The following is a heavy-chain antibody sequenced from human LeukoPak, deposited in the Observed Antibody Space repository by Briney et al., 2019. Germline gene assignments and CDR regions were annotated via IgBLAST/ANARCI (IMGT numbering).Heavy chain of an antibody. D-gene: IGHD2-2*01. CDR2: ISWNSGSI. Sequence: PGGSLRLSCAASGFTFDDYAMHWVRQAPGKGLGWVSGISWNSGSIGYADSVKGRFTISRDNAKNSLYLQMNSLRAEDTALYYCAKARYQLLWDYFDYWGQGTLVTVSS. CDR1: GFTFDDYA. J-gene: IGHJ4*02. CDR3: AKARYQLLWDYFDY. V-gene: IGHV3-9*01.